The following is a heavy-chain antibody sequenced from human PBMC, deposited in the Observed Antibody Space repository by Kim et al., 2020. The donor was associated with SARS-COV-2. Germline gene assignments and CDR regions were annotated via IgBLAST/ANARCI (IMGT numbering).Heavy chain of an antibody. CDR1: GFTFSSYA. CDR2: ISYDGSNK. J-gene: IGHJ2*01. V-gene: IGHV3-30*04. D-gene: IGHD6-19*01. CDR3: ARGSPSSASIAVAGPGY. Sequence: GGSLRLSCAASGFTFSSYAMHWVRQAPGKGLEWVAVISYDGSNKYYADSVKGRFTISRDNSKNTLYLQMNSLRAEDTAVYYCARGSPSSASIAVAGPGY.